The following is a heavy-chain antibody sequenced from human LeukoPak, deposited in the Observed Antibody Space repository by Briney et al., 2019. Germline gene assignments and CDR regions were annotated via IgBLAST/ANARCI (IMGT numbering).Heavy chain of an antibody. CDR1: GFTCSSYW. CDR2: IKQDGSDK. V-gene: IGHV3-7*03. D-gene: IGHD3-10*01. CDR3: AREPYGDFFDY. J-gene: IGHJ4*02. Sequence: AGGSLRLSCAASGFTCSSYWMSWLRQAPGKGLEGVANIKQDGSDKYYVVSVKGRFTISRDNAKNSLYLQMNSLRAEDTAVYDCAREPYGDFFDYWGQGTLVTVSS.